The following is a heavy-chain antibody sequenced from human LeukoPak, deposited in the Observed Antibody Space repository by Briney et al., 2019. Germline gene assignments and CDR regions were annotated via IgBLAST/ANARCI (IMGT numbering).Heavy chain of an antibody. J-gene: IGHJ4*02. CDR1: GYTLTELS. V-gene: IGHV1-24*01. CDR3: ATMATLGYCSGGSCYDQLYCFDY. CDR2: FDPEDGET. Sequence: ASVKVSCKVSGYTLTELSMRWVRQAPGKGLEWMGGFDPEDGETIYAQKFQGRVTMTEDTSTDTAYMELSSLRSEDTAVYYCATMATLGYCSGGSCYDQLYCFDYWGQGTLVTVSS. D-gene: IGHD2-15*01.